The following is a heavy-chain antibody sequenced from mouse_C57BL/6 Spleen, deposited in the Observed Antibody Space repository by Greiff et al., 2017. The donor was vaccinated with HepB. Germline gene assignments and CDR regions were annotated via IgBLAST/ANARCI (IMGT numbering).Heavy chain of an antibody. J-gene: IGHJ2*01. CDR3: ARNGAKLPDYFFDY. CDR2: IYPGDGDT. CDR1: GYAFSSYW. Sequence: LVESGAELVKPGASVKISCKASGYAFSSYWMNWVKQRPGKGLEWIGQIYPGDGDTNYNGKFKGKATLTADKSSSTAYMQLSSLTSEDSAVYFCARNGAKLPDYFFDYWGQGTTLTVSS. V-gene: IGHV1-80*01. D-gene: IGHD2-13*01.